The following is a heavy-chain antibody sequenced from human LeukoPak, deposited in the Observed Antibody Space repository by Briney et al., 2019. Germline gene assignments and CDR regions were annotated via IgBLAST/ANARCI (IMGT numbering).Heavy chain of an antibody. CDR3: ARELWDFDY. CDR1: GFTFSNYA. Sequence: GGSLRLSCAASGFTFSNYAITWIRQAPGKGLEWVSEISGSGESTYYGDSVKGRFTISRDNSKNTLYLQMNSLRAGDTAVYYCARELWDFDYWGQGTLVTVSS. CDR2: ISGSGEST. D-gene: IGHD7-27*01. V-gene: IGHV3-23*01. J-gene: IGHJ4*02.